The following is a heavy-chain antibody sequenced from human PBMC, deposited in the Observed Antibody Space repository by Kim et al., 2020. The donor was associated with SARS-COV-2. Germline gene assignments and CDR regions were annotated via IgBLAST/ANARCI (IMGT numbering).Heavy chain of an antibody. CDR2: MNPNSGNT. D-gene: IGHD6-13*01. CDR1: GYTFTSYD. Sequence: ASVKVSCKASGYTFTSYDINWVRQATGQGLEWMGWMNPNSGNTGYAQKFQGRVTMTRNTSISTAYMELSSLRSEDTAVYYCAVRYSSSWYMGTDWFDPWGQGTLVTVSS. J-gene: IGHJ5*02. V-gene: IGHV1-8*01. CDR3: AVRYSSSWYMGTDWFDP.